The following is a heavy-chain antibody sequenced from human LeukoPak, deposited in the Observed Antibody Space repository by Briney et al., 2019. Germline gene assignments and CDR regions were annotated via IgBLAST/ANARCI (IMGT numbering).Heavy chain of an antibody. J-gene: IGHJ4*02. Sequence: SETLSLTCTVFGGSISSYYWSWIRQPPGKGLEWIGYSYYTGSTNYNPSLKSRATISVDTSKNQFSLNLRSVTAADTAMYYCATSRSGYSYADYWGQGTLVTVSS. CDR2: SYYTGST. D-gene: IGHD5-18*01. V-gene: IGHV4-59*08. CDR3: ATSRSGYSYADY. CDR1: GGSISSYY.